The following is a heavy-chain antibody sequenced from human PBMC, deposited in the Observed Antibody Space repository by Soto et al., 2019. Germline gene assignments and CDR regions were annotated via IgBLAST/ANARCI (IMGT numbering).Heavy chain of an antibody. Sequence: GGSLRLSCTASGFIFSNYAMNWVRQAPGKGLEWVSVITSGDSTYYADSVRGRFTISRDISKSTLYLQMNSLRAEDTAVYFCARAGKNAYDSYFDYWGQGTPVTVSS. CDR3: ARAGKNAYDSYFDY. J-gene: IGHJ4*02. CDR2: ITSGDST. D-gene: IGHD5-12*01. V-gene: IGHV3-23*01. CDR1: GFIFSNYA.